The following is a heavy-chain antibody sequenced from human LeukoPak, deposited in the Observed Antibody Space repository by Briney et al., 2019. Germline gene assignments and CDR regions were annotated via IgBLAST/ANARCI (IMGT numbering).Heavy chain of an antibody. CDR1: GGPISSYY. J-gene: IGHJ3*02. D-gene: IGHD3-10*01. CDR2: IYTSGST. CDR3: AREPLEYYGSGNKDAFDI. Sequence: SETLSLTCTVSGGPISSYYWSWIRQPAGKGLEWIGRIYTSGSTNYNPSLKSRVTMSVDTSKNQFSLKLSSVTAADTAVYYCAREPLEYYGSGNKDAFDIWGQGTMVTVSS. V-gene: IGHV4-4*07.